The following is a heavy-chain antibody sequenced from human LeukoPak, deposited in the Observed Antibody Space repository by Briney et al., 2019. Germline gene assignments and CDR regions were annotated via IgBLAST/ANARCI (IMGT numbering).Heavy chain of an antibody. J-gene: IGHJ4*02. D-gene: IGHD2-15*01. CDR2: ISYDGSNK. Sequence: GRSLRLSCAASGFTFSSYGMHWVRQAPGKGLKWVAVISYDGSNKYYADSVEGRFTISRDNSKNTLYLQMNSLRAEDTAVYYCARDGRSCSGGSCYWGYYFDYWGQGTLVTVSS. V-gene: IGHV3-30*03. CDR3: ARDGRSCSGGSCYWGYYFDY. CDR1: GFTFSSYG.